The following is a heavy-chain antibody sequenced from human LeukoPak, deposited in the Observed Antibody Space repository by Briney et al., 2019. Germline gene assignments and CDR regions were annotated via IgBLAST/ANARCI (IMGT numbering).Heavy chain of an antibody. CDR2: IYPGDSDT. CDR1: GYSFTSYW. Sequence: GESLKISCKGSGYSFTSYWIGWVRQMPGKGLEWMGIIYPGDSDTRYSPSFQGQVTISADKSISTAYLQWSSLKASDTAMYYCERHHDGDLWYFDLWGRGTLVTVSS. J-gene: IGHJ2*01. D-gene: IGHD4-17*01. CDR3: ERHHDGDLWYFDL. V-gene: IGHV5-51*01.